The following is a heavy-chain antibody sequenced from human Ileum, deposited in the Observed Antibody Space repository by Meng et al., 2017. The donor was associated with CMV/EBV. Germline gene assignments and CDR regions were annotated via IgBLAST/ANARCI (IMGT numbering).Heavy chain of an antibody. Sequence: SETLSLTCAVYGGSFSDYYWSWIRQPPGKGLEGIGEINHRGSTNYNPPLKSRVTISIDTSKSQFSLELRSLTAADTAVYYCARGSVVTPLDYWGQGPLVTVSS. CDR2: INHRGST. CDR3: ARGSVVTPLDY. V-gene: IGHV4-34*01. D-gene: IGHD4-23*01. J-gene: IGHJ4*02. CDR1: GGSFSDYY.